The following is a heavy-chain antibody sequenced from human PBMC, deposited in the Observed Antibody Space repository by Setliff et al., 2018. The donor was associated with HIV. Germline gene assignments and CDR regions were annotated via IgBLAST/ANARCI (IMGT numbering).Heavy chain of an antibody. CDR2: ISRSGITI. CDR3: TTRASRDGYNFLY. D-gene: IGHD5-12*01. Sequence: GGSLRLSCTASGFTFSSDAMHWVRQAPGKGLEWVSHISRSGITIYYADSVKGRFTISRDNGKNSLYLEMNSLKTEDTAVYYCTTRASRDGYNFLYWGRGTPVTVSS. CDR1: GFTFSSDA. V-gene: IGHV3-48*04. J-gene: IGHJ4*02.